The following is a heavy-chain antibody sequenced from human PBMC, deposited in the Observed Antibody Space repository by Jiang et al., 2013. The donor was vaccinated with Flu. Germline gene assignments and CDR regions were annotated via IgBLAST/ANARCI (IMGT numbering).Heavy chain of an antibody. CDR1: GFTFSDCS. J-gene: IGHJ2*01. Sequence: QLLESGGGLVQPGGSLRLSCVASGFTFSDCSMNWVRQAPGKGLEWVSYISGSDGTKYYADSVKGRFTISRDNSKNTLYLQMNSLRAEDTAVYYCARGPDSLEDWYFDLWGRGTLVTVSS. D-gene: IGHD2-15*01. V-gene: IGHV3-48*01. CDR2: ISGSDGTK. CDR3: ARGPDSLEDWYFDL.